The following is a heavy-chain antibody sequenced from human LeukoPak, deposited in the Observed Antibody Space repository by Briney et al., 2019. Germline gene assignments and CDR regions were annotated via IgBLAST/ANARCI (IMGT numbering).Heavy chain of an antibody. V-gene: IGHV1-2*02. D-gene: IGHD3-3*01. J-gene: IGHJ4*02. CDR1: GYTFTDYY. CDR2: INPNSGDT. Sequence: ASVKVSCKASGYTFTDYYMHWVRQAPGQGLEWMGWINPNSGDTNYAQKFQGRVTMTRDTSINTACMELSRLRSDDTAVYYCARDPSTYEEQLAFDYWGQGTLVTVSS. CDR3: ARDPSTYEEQLAFDY.